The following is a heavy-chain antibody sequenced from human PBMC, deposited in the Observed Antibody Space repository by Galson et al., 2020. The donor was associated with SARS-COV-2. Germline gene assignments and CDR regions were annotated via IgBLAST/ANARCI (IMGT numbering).Heavy chain of an antibody. J-gene: IGHJ4*02. V-gene: IGHV3-7*03. CDR2: IRQNGGRE. CDR1: GFTFRDYW. Sequence: GGSLRLSCTASGFTFRDYWMTWVRQAPGKGLEWVVTIRQNGGREQYMDSVKGRFTVSRDNAKNTLYLRINSLTAEDTALYYCARGSSEARDCWGQGTLGTVSS. D-gene: IGHD3-10*01. CDR3: ARGSSEARDC.